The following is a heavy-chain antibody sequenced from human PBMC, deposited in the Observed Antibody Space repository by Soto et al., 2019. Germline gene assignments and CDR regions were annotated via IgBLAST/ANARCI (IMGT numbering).Heavy chain of an antibody. Sequence: EVQLVESGGGLVKPGGSLRLSCAASGFTFSSAWMNWVRQAPGKGLEWVGRVKSKIDGGTTANAAPVKGRFSISSDDAKNTLYLQMNSLKTEDTAVYYCATGRGELLYWGQGTLVTVSP. V-gene: IGHV3-15*07. D-gene: IGHD1-26*01. CDR2: VKSKIDGGTT. CDR3: ATGRGELLY. J-gene: IGHJ4*02. CDR1: GFTFSSAW.